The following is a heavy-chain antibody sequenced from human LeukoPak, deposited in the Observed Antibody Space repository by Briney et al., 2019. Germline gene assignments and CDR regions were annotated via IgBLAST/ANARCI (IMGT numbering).Heavy chain of an antibody. CDR2: LYYSGST. D-gene: IGHD6-25*01. CDR3: ARITAAGSSALDI. J-gene: IGHJ3*02. CDR1: GGSISSSYYY. V-gene: IGHV4-39*01. Sequence: SETLSLTCTVSGGSISSSYYYWGWIRQPPGKGLQWIGSLYYSGSTYFNPSLKSRVTISVDTSKNQFSLKLSSVTAADTAVYYCARITAAGSSALDIWGQGTMVTVSS.